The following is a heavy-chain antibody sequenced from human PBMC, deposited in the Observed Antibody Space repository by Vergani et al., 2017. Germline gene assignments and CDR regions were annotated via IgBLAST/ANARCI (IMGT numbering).Heavy chain of an antibody. CDR1: GGSISSHY. D-gene: IGHD6-19*01. V-gene: IGHV4-59*08. J-gene: IGHJ5*02. CDR3: ARRGSGWSLFDP. Sequence: QVQLQESGPGLVKPSETLSLTCTVSGGSISSHYWSWIRQPPGKGLEWIGSIYHSGSTYYNPSLKSRVTISVDTSKNQFSLKLSSVTAADTAVYYCARRGSGWSLFDPWGQGTLVTVSS. CDR2: IYHSGST.